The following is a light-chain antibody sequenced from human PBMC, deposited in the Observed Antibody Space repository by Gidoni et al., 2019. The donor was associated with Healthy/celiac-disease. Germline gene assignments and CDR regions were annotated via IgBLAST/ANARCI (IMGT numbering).Light chain of an antibody. CDR3: QVWDSSSDPVV. J-gene: IGLJ2*01. Sequence: SYVLTQPPSVSVAPGQTARITCGGNNIGSKSGHWYQQKQGQAPVLVVYDDGDRPSGIPERFSGSNSGNTATLTISRVEAGDEADYYCQVWDSSSDPVVFGGGTKLTVL. CDR1: NIGSKS. CDR2: DDG. V-gene: IGLV3-21*02.